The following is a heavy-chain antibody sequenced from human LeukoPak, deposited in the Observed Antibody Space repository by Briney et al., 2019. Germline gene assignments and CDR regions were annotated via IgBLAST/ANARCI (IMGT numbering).Heavy chain of an antibody. CDR2: IYYSGST. J-gene: IGHJ4*02. D-gene: IGHD3-3*01. Sequence: SETLSLTXTVSGGSISSSSYYWGWICQPPGKGLQWIGSIYYSGSTYYNPSLKSRVTISVDTSKNQFSLKLSSVTAADTAVYYCARLRYYDFWSGYIYWGQGTLVTVSS. V-gene: IGHV4-39*01. CDR1: GGSISSSSYY. CDR3: ARLRYYDFWSGYIY.